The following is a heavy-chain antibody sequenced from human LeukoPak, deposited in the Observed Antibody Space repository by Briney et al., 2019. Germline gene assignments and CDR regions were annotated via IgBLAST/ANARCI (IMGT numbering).Heavy chain of an antibody. CDR1: GFTFSSYN. J-gene: IGHJ6*04. D-gene: IGHD3-10*02. V-gene: IGHV3-21*06. CDR2: ITSSSSYV. Sequence: PGGSLRLSCAASGFTFSSYNMNWVRQAPGKGLEWVSSITSSSSYVYYADSVKGRFTISRDNAKNSLYLQMNSLRAEDTAVYYCAELGITMIGGVWGKGTTVTISS. CDR3: AELGITMIGGV.